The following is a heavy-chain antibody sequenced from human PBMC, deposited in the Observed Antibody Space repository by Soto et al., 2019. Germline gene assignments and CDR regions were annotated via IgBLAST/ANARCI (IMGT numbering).Heavy chain of an antibody. CDR2: ISYDGSNK. CDR1: GFTFSSYG. Sequence: PGGSLRLACAASGFTFSSYGMHWVRQAPGKGLEWVAVISYDGSNKYYADSVKGRFTISRDNSKNTLYLQMNSLRAEDTAVYYCAKERDDQEPYSSGMDVWGQGATVTVSS. J-gene: IGHJ6*02. CDR3: AKERDDQEPYSSGMDV. D-gene: IGHD3-16*01. V-gene: IGHV3-30*18.